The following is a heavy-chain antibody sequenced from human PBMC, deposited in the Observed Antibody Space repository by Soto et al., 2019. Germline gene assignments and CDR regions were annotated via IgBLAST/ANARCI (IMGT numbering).Heavy chain of an antibody. V-gene: IGHV1-69*02. CDR1: GGTFSSYT. CDR2: IIPILGIA. Sequence: QVQLVQSGAEVKKPGSSVKVSCKASGGTFSSYTISWVRQAPGQGLEWMGRIIPILGIANYALKFQGRVTITADKSTSTAYMELSSLRSEDTAVYYCARNLYSGYLGYFDYWGQGTLVTVSS. J-gene: IGHJ4*02. CDR3: ARNLYSGYLGYFDY. D-gene: IGHD5-12*01.